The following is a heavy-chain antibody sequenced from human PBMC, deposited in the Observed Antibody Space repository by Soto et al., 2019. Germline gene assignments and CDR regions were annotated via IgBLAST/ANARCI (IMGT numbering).Heavy chain of an antibody. CDR2: IIPIFGTA. J-gene: IGHJ4*02. CDR1: GGTFSSYA. Sequence: QVQLVQSGAEVKKPGSSVKVSCKASGGTFSSYAISWVRQAPGQGLEWMGGIIPIFGTANYAQKVQGRVTITADESTSTAYMELSSLRSEDTAVYYCARVRPHYDYVWGSYRSFDYWGQGTLVTVSS. CDR3: ARVRPHYDYVWGSYRSFDY. D-gene: IGHD3-16*02. V-gene: IGHV1-69*01.